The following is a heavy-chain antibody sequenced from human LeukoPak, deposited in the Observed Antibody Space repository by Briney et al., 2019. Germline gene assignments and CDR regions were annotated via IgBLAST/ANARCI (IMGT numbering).Heavy chain of an antibody. V-gene: IGHV4-38-2*02. J-gene: IGHJ4*02. CDR1: GGSISSGYY. D-gene: IGHD1-26*01. CDR2: IYSSGST. CDR3: AKSGGYGLIDY. Sequence: SETLSLTCTVSGGSISSGYYWGWIRQPPGKGLEWIGSIYSSGSTYYNASLQSRVTISIETSKNQISLRLNSVTAADTAIYYCAKSGGYGLIDYWGQGTLVTVSS.